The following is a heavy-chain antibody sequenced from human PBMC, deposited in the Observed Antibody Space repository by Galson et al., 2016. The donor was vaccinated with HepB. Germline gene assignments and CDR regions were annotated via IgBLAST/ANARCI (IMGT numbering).Heavy chain of an antibody. D-gene: IGHD2-2*01. J-gene: IGHJ5*02. CDR2: ISSSGGNI. CDR3: ARDRDCSSSSCLVNWFDP. Sequence: SLRLSCAASGFTFSDYYMSWIRQAPGKRLEWLSYISSSGGNIYYTDSVKGRFTISRDNAKNSLYLQMNSLRAEDTAVYFCARDRDCSSSSCLVNWFDPWGQGTLVTVSS. CDR1: GFTFSDYY. V-gene: IGHV3-11*01.